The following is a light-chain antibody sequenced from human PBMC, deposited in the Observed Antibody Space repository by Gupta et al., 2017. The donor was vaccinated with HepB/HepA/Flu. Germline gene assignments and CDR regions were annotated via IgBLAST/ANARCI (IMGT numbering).Light chain of an antibody. CDR3: QQYYSTPLT. V-gene: IGKV4-1*01. CDR2: WAS. Sequence: DIVLTQSPDSLAVPLGERATFICKSSLSFVYFYNNKSYVDWYQQKSRQPPKLLIYWASTRESGVPDRFSGSGSGTDFTLTISALQAEDVAVYYCQQYYSTPLTFGGGTKVEIK. J-gene: IGKJ4*01. CDR1: LSFVYFYNNKSY.